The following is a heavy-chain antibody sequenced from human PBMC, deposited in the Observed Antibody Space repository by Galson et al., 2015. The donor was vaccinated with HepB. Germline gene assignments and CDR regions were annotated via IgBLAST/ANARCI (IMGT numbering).Heavy chain of an antibody. D-gene: IGHD1-14*01. CDR1: GFTFSIYA. Sequence: SLRLSCAASGFTFSIYAMSWVRQAPGRGLEWVSVISGSGSTTLYAESVKGRFTISRDNSKNTLYLQMNSLTVDDTAVYYCGKALRITSLRHYGMDVWGQGTTVTVSS. CDR2: ISGSGSTT. V-gene: IGHV3-23*01. J-gene: IGHJ6*02. CDR3: GKALRITSLRHYGMDV.